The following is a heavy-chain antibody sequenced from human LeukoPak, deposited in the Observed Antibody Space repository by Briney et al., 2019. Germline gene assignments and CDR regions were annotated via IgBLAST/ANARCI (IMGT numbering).Heavy chain of an antibody. CDR3: ATACVH. D-gene: IGHD2-21*01. Sequence: GGSLRLSCAASGFTVSSNYMSWVRQAPGKGLEWVGRIKSKTDGGTTDYAAPVKGRFTISRDDSKNTLFLQMNSLRTEDTAVYYCATACVHWGQGTLVTVSS. J-gene: IGHJ4*02. V-gene: IGHV3-15*01. CDR1: GFTVSSNY. CDR2: IKSKTDGGTT.